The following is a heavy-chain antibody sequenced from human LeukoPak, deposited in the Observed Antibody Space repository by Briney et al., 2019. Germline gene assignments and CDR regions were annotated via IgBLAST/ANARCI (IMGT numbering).Heavy chain of an antibody. CDR1: GLTFSNFA. V-gene: IGHV3-23*01. CDR2: LSSRQLHT. J-gene: IGHJ5*01. Sequence: GGSLRLSCAASGLTFSNFAMTWVRQARGKGLEWVSSLSSRQLHTYYSDSVKGRFTISRENSKTTTYLQMNGPRADDTAIYYCTKDPTGDYVGAFDSWGPGILVTVSS. D-gene: IGHD4-17*01. CDR3: TKDPTGDYVGAFDS.